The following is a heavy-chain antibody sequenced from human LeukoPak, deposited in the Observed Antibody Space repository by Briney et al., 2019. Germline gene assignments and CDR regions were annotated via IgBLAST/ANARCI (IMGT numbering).Heavy chain of an antibody. D-gene: IGHD3-3*01. Sequence: PSETLSLTCTVSGGSISSYYWSWIRQPPGKGLEWIGYIYYSGSTNYNPSLKSRVTISVDTSKNQFSLKLSSVTAADTAVYYCARGYYARPMYYFDYWGQGTLVTVSS. CDR1: GGSISSYY. V-gene: IGHV4-59*01. CDR3: ARGYYARPMYYFDY. CDR2: IYYSGST. J-gene: IGHJ4*02.